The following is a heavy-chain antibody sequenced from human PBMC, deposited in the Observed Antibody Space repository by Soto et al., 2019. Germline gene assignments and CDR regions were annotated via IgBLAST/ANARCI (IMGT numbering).Heavy chain of an antibody. V-gene: IGHV3-33*01. J-gene: IGHJ5*02. Sequence: PGGSLRLSCAASGFTFSSYGMHWVRQAPGKGLEWVAVIWYDGSNKYYADSVKGRFTISRDNSKNTLYLQMNSLRAEDTAVYYCARGDYYDSSGYSTRWFDPWGQGTLVTVSS. D-gene: IGHD3-22*01. CDR1: GFTFSSYG. CDR3: ARGDYYDSSGYSTRWFDP. CDR2: IWYDGSNK.